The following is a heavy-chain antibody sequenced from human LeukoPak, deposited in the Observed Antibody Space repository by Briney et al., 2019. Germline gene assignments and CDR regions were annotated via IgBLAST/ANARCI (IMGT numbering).Heavy chain of an antibody. CDR1: GYSISRGYY. Sequence: SESLSLTCAVSGYSISRGYYWGWIRQPPGKGLAWIGSIYHSGSTYDNPSLKSRVTISVDTSKNQFSLKLSSVTAAATAVYYCARHDAYCSGGSCYYWYFDLWGRGTLVTVSS. CDR3: ARHDAYCSGGSCYYWYFDL. V-gene: IGHV4-38-2*01. CDR2: IYHSGST. J-gene: IGHJ2*01. D-gene: IGHD2-15*01.